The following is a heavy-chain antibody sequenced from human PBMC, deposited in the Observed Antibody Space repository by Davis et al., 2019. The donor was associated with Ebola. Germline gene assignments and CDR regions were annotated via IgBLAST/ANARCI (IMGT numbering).Heavy chain of an antibody. V-gene: IGHV3-23*01. CDR1: GFIFRNSV. J-gene: IGHJ3*02. Sequence: GGSLRLSCETSGFIFRNSVMSWVRQAPGKGLEWVSTLGTVGETYYADSVKGRFAMSRDNSRGTLYLQMNSLRVEDSAIYYCLKDSSNIWFDIWGQGTLITVSS. CDR2: LGTVGET. D-gene: IGHD2/OR15-2a*01. CDR3: LKDSSNIWFDI.